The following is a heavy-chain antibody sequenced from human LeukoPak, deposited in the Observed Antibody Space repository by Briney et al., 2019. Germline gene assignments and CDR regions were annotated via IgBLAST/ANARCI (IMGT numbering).Heavy chain of an antibody. V-gene: IGHV3-23*01. J-gene: IGHJ4*02. Sequence: RGSLRLSCEVSGFPFSSHAMSWVRPAPGRGLEWVSGISISADMTYYADSVQGRFIISRDNSKNAVYLQMDSLGVEDTAVYYCANEEVPNDYWGQGALVTVSS. CDR1: GFPFSSHA. CDR2: ISISADMT. D-gene: IGHD4/OR15-4a*01. CDR3: ANEEVPNDY.